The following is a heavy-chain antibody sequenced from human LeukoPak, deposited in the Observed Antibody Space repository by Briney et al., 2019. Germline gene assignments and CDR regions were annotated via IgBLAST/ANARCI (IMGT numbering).Heavy chain of an antibody. J-gene: IGHJ5*02. CDR1: GYSFTNYW. Sequence: GESLKISCKGSGYSFTNYWIGWVRQMPGKGLEWMGIIYPGDSDTGYSPSFQGQVSISADKSISTAYLQWSSLKASDTAIYYCARRGAGYNWNSIGPWGQGTLVSVSS. V-gene: IGHV5-51*01. CDR3: ARRGAGYNWNSIGP. CDR2: IYPGDSDT. D-gene: IGHD1-7*01.